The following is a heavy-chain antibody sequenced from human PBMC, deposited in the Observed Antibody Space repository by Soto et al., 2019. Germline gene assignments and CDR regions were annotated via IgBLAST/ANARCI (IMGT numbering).Heavy chain of an antibody. CDR2: IYYSGST. CDR1: GGSISSRRYF. V-gene: IGHV4-39*01. CDR3: ARHPSNFWFDP. J-gene: IGHJ5*02. Sequence: PSETRSLTCTVCGGSISSRRYFWGWIRQPPGKGLEWIGSIYYSGSTYYNPSLKSRVTVSVDTSKNQFSLKLSSVTAADTAVYYCARHPSNFWFDPWGQGTLVTSPQ. D-gene: IGHD4-4*01.